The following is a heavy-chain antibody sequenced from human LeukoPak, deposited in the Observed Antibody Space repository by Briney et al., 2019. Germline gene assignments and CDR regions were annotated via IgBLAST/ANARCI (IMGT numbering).Heavy chain of an antibody. J-gene: IGHJ4*02. V-gene: IGHV3-7*04. D-gene: IGHD7-27*01. CDR2: IREDGSEK. Sequence: GGSLRLSCAASGFTFSNYWMSWVRQAPGKGLEWVANIREDGSEKYYVDSVKGQFTISRDNAKNSLFLQMSSLRAEDTAVYFCSGDPGDYWGQGTLVTVSS. CDR3: SGDPGDY. CDR1: GFTFSNYW.